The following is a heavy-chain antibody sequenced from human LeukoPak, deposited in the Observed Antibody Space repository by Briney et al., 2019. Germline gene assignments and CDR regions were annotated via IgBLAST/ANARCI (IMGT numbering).Heavy chain of an antibody. CDR2: ISAYNGNT. Sequence: ASMKVSCKASGYTFTSYGISWVRQAPGQGLEWMGWISAYNGNTNYAQKLQGRVTMTTDTSTSTAYMELRSLRSDDTAVYYCARDVRESMYYYYYGMDVWGQGTTVTVSS. D-gene: IGHD3-10*01. CDR1: GYTFTSYG. CDR3: ARDVRESMYYYYYGMDV. J-gene: IGHJ6*02. V-gene: IGHV1-18*01.